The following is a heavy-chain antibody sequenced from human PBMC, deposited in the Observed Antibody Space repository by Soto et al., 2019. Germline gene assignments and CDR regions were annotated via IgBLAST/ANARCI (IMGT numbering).Heavy chain of an antibody. CDR1: GDSVSSNSAA. Sequence: SQTLSLTCAISGDSVSSNSAAWNWIRQSPARGLEWLGRTYYRSKWYNDYVVSMKSRLTINPDTSKNQFSLQLNSVTPEDTAVYYCSRGSDSSFEYWGQGSLVTVSS. CDR2: TYYRSKWYN. V-gene: IGHV6-1*01. J-gene: IGHJ4*02. CDR3: SRGSDSSFEY. D-gene: IGHD2-21*02.